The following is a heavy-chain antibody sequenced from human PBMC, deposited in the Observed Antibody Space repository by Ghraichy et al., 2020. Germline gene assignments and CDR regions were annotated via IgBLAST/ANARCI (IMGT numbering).Heavy chain of an antibody. J-gene: IGHJ6*02. V-gene: IGHV3-21*01. D-gene: IGHD3-10*01. Sequence: GGSLRLSCAVSGFTFSTYSMKWVRQAPGKGLEWVSSISSSSSHISYADSMKGRFTLSRDNAKNSLFLQMNSLRAEDTAVYYCARDRGGPDYYGSGSPTYFFYNDMDAWGQVTTVNVSS. CDR1: GFTFSTYS. CDR2: ISSSSSHI. CDR3: ARDRGGPDYYGSGSPTYFFYNDMDA.